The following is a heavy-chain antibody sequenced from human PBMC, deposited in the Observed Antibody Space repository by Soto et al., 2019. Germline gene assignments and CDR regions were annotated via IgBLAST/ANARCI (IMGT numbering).Heavy chain of an antibody. J-gene: IGHJ4*02. CDR2: VCYSGST. V-gene: IGHV4-39*01. D-gene: IGHD6-19*01. CDR1: GGSISSNSYF. Sequence: QLQLQESGPGLVKPSETLSLTCTVSGGSISSNSYFWGWIRQPPGKGLEWIGTVCYSGSTYYNPSLKSRVTISVNTSKNEFSLTLSSVTAADSAVYYCARRSGWYYFDYWGQGTLVTVSS. CDR3: ARRSGWYYFDY.